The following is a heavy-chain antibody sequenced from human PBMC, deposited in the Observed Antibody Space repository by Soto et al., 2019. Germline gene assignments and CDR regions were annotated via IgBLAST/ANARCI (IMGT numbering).Heavy chain of an antibody. CDR1: GGSISSYY. D-gene: IGHD2-2*01. V-gene: IGHV4-59*01. CDR3: ARAGCSSTSCWSVFDP. Sequence: PSETLSLTCTVSGGSISSYYWSWIRQPPGKGLEWIGYIYYSGSTNYNPSLKSRVTISVDTSKNQFSLKLSSVTAADTAVYYCARAGCSSTSCWSVFDPWGQGTLVTVSS. CDR2: IYYSGST. J-gene: IGHJ5*02.